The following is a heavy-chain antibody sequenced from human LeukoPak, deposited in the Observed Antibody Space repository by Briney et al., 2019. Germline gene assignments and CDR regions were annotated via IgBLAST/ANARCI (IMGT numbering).Heavy chain of an antibody. V-gene: IGHV3-30*01. Sequence: GRFLRLSCAASGFTFSSYAMHWVRQAPGKGLEWVAVISYDGSNKYYADSVKGRLTISRDNSKNTLYLQMNSLRAEDTAVYYCARDPVAAAENYYYYYMDVWGKGTTVTVSS. CDR1: GFTFSSYA. J-gene: IGHJ6*03. D-gene: IGHD6-13*01. CDR3: ARDPVAAAENYYYYYMDV. CDR2: ISYDGSNK.